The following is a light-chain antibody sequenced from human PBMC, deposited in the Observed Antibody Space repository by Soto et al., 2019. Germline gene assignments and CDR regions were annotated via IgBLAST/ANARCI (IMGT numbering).Light chain of an antibody. Sequence: EIVLTQSPVILSLSPGERASLSCRASQSVNNQLAWYQQKPGQAPRLLIYDASRRVTGIPARFSSSGSGTDFTLTLSSLEPEDFAVYYCQQRAGASTFGQGTRLEIK. J-gene: IGKJ5*01. CDR2: DAS. CDR1: QSVNNQ. V-gene: IGKV3-11*01. CDR3: QQRAGAST.